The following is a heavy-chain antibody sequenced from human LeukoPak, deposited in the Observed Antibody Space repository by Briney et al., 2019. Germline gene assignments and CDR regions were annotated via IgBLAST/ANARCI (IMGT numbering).Heavy chain of an antibody. Sequence: PSETLSLTCTVSGGSISSYYWSWIRQPPGKGLEWIGYIYYSGSTNYNPSLKSRVTISVDTSKNQFSLKLSSVTAADTAVYYCASPSGSLGHAFDIWGQGTMVTVSS. V-gene: IGHV4-59*01. D-gene: IGHD1-26*01. CDR3: ASPSGSLGHAFDI. J-gene: IGHJ3*02. CDR2: IYYSGST. CDR1: GGSISSYY.